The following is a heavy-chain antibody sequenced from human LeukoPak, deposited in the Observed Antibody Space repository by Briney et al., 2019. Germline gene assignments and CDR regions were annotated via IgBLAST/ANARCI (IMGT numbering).Heavy chain of an antibody. CDR3: AREERVGATYYLDA. V-gene: IGHV3-30*04. D-gene: IGHD1-26*01. Sequence: GSSLKLSYAASGFPFKTYSMHCVRQAPAKGLEWLAVITYDGKVQHYTDSVKGQFTVSRDNSKKTLYLQMISLRPEDTACYYCAREERVGATYYLDAWGRGTLVTVSS. CDR1: GFPFKTYS. J-gene: IGHJ4*02. CDR2: ITYDGKVQ.